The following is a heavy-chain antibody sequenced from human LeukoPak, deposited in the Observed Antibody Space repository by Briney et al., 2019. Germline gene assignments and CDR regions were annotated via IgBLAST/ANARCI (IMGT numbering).Heavy chain of an antibody. V-gene: IGHV1-24*01. J-gene: IGHJ4*02. CDR3: VTGFTTMAVDYFDY. CDR1: GKTLSDLS. D-gene: IGHD5-18*01. Sequence: ASVKVSCKVSGKTLSDLSIHWLRQPPGKGLEWLGGSDPEDGERIYAQMFQGRVTMTEDTSIDTAYMELSSLRSEDTAVYYCVTGFTTMAVDYFDYWGQGTLVSVSP. CDR2: SDPEDGER.